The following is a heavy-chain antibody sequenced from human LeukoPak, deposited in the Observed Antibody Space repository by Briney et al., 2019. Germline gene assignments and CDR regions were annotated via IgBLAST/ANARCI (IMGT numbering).Heavy chain of an antibody. V-gene: IGHV3-30*02. CDR1: GFTFKYYG. CDR3: AKGLHSSSWNDAFDI. CDR2: IRFDSTNY. D-gene: IGHD6-13*01. Sequence: GGSLRLSCEASGFTFKYYGMHWVRQAPGKGLEGVAFIRFDSTNYYYADSVKGRFTISRDNSQNTLYLQMNSLRVEDTAMYYCAKGLHSSSWNDAFDIWGQGTVVTVSS. J-gene: IGHJ3*02.